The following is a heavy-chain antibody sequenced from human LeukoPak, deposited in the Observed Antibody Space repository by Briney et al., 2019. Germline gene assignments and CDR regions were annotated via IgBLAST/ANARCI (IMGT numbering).Heavy chain of an antibody. D-gene: IGHD2-2*01. V-gene: IGHV4-4*07. CDR3: ARGGGGRYCSSTSCYRFDP. J-gene: IGHJ5*02. CDR2: IYTSGST. CDR1: GGSISSYY. Sequence: ASETLSLTCTVSGGSISSYYWSWIRQPAGKGLEWIGSIYTSGSTNYNPSLKSRVTMSVDTSKNQFSLKLSSVTAADTAVYYCARGGGGRYCSSTSCYRFDPWGQGTLVTVSS.